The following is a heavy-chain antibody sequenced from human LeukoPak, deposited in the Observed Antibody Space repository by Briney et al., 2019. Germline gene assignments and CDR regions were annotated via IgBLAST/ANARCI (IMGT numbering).Heavy chain of an antibody. CDR2: INHSGST. J-gene: IGHJ4*02. Sequence: KPSETLSLTCAVYGGSFSGYYWSWIRQPPGKGLEWIGEINHSGSTNYNPSLKSRVTISVDTSKNQFSLKLSSVTAADTAVYYCARGGYCSSTSCYARVAQSDYWGQGTLVTVSS. V-gene: IGHV4-34*01. CDR1: GGSFSGYY. D-gene: IGHD2-2*01. CDR3: ARGGYCSSTSCYARVAQSDY.